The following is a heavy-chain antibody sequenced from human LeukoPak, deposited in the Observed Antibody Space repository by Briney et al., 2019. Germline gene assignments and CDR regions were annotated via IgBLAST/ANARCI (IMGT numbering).Heavy chain of an antibody. CDR3: ARGLGGAPDLIGTDY. CDR1: GGSFSGYY. V-gene: IGHV4-34*01. J-gene: IGHJ4*02. D-gene: IGHD1-26*01. Sequence: SETLSLTCAVYGGSFSGYYWSWIRQPPGKGLEWIGEINHSGSTNYNPSLKSRVTISVDTSKNQFSLKLSSVAAADTAVYYCARGLGGAPDLIGTDYWGQGTL. CDR2: INHSGST.